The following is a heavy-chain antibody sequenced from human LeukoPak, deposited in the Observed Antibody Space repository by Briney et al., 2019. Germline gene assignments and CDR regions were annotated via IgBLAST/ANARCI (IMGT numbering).Heavy chain of an antibody. V-gene: IGHV4-34*01. CDR2: INHSGIT. D-gene: IGHD3-16*01. Sequence: AETLSLTCGISGGSLSAYYWNWLRQPPAKGLEWIGEINHSGITDHNPSLKSRVTISLDTSKNQFSLKLSSVTAADTAVYYCARGSPTGLGDHDAFDIWGQGTMVTVSS. CDR1: GGSLSAYY. CDR3: ARGSPTGLGDHDAFDI. J-gene: IGHJ3*02.